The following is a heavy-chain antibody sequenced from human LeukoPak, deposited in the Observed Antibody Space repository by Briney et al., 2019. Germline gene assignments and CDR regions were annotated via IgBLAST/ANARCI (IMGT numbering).Heavy chain of an antibody. CDR1: GFTFSTHG. D-gene: IGHD7-27*01. V-gene: IGHV3-23*01. CDR2: ISPRGGGT. J-gene: IGHJ4*02. Sequence: GGSLRLSCAASGFTFSTHGMNWVRQAPGKGLEWLSGISPRGGGTYYADSVKGRFTISRDDSQNTLSLQMNSLRVEDTALYYCARDLAWGAFDYWGQGTLVTVSS. CDR3: ARDLAWGAFDY.